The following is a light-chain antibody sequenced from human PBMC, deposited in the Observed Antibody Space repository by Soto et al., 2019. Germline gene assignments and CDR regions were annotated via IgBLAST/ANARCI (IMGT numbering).Light chain of an antibody. V-gene: IGKV4-1*01. J-gene: IGKJ4*01. Sequence: DIVMTQSPDSLAVSLGERATINCKSSQTVLSTSNNRDYLAWYQQKPGQPPKLLINWASTRLSGVPDRFSGSGSGTDFTLTTSSLQAEDVAVYYCQHYLDFPLTCGGGTKVDIK. CDR2: WAS. CDR3: QHYLDFPLT. CDR1: QTVLSTSNNRDY.